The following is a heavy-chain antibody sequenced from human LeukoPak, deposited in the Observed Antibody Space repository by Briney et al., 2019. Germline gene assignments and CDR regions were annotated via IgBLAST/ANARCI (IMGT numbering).Heavy chain of an antibody. CDR2: IKQDGSEK. CDR1: GFTFSSYW. CDR3: ARAKLYCSGGSCYPRNNAFDI. Sequence: GGSLRPSCAASGFTFSSYWMSWVRQAPGKGLEWVANIKQDGSEKYYVDSVKGRFTISRDNAKNSLYLQMNSLRAEDTAVYYCARAKLYCSGGSCYPRNNAFDIWGQGTMVTVSS. J-gene: IGHJ3*02. D-gene: IGHD2-15*01. V-gene: IGHV3-7*01.